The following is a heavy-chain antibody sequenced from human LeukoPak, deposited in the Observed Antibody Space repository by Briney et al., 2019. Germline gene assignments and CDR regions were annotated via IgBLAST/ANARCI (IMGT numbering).Heavy chain of an antibody. J-gene: IGHJ6*03. CDR1: GFTFSSYW. V-gene: IGHV3-7*01. D-gene: IGHD2-2*01. CDR3: ARDIWGNCSTTSSFAYLDV. CDR2: IKQDGSEK. Sequence: QSGGSLRLSCVASGFTFSSYWMGWVRQAPGKGLEWVANIKQDGSEKYYVGSVKGRFTMSRDNAKNSLYLQMNSLRAEDTAVYYCARDIWGNCSTTSSFAYLDVWGKGTTVTVSS.